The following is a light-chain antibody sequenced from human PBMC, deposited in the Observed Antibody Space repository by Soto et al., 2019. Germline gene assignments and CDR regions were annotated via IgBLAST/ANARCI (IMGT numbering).Light chain of an antibody. Sequence: QSALTQPASVSGSPGQSITISCTGTSINIRTYKYVSWYQQHPGKAPKLIICEVSNRPSGVSNRFSGSKSGNTASLTISGLQAEDEADYYCSSYTTSNTLVVFGGGTKVTVL. CDR3: SSYTTSNTLVV. J-gene: IGLJ2*01. CDR1: SINIRTYKY. CDR2: EVS. V-gene: IGLV2-14*01.